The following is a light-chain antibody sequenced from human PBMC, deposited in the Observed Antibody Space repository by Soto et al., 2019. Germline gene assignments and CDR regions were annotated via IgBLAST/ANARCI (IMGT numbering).Light chain of an antibody. J-gene: IGLJ3*02. V-gene: IGLV2-14*01. CDR1: SSDVGGYNS. CDR3: SSYTNINTRV. Sequence: QSVLTQPASVSGSPGQSITISCTGTSSDVGGYNSVSWYQQHPGKAPELMIYEVSNRPSGVSNRFSGSKSGNTASLTISGLQAADEADYYCSSYTNINTRVFGGGTKLTVL. CDR2: EVS.